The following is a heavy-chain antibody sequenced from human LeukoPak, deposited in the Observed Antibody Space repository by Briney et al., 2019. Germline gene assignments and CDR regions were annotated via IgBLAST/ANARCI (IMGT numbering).Heavy chain of an antibody. CDR3: ASLGATTSCYYGMDV. Sequence: ASVKVSCKASGYTFTDYYLHWVRLAPGQGLEWMGWINPNSGGTNYAQKFQGRVTMTRDTSISTAYLELGRLRSDDTAVYYCASLGATTSCYYGMDVWGQGTTVTVSS. J-gene: IGHJ6*01. D-gene: IGHD1-26*01. V-gene: IGHV1-2*02. CDR2: INPNSGGT. CDR1: GYTFTDYY.